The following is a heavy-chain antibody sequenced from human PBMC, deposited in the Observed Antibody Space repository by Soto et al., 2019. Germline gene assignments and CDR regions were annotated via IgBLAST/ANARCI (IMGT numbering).Heavy chain of an antibody. CDR1: GYTFSAYY. CDR3: TRRDSSWAFDI. V-gene: IGHV1-2*04. D-gene: IGHD2-21*02. CDR2: IHPDSGDT. Sequence: QMQLVQSGVEVREPGASVKVSCKASGYTFSAYYIHWVRQAPGQGLEWMGYIHPDSGDTNYAQNFQGWVTMTSDTSISTVYMELTRLKSDDTAVYFCTRRDSSWAFDIWGQGTLLTVSS. J-gene: IGHJ3*02.